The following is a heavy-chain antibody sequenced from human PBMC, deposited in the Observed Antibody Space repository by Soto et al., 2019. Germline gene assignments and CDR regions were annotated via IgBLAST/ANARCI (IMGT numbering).Heavy chain of an antibody. CDR3: VKDNNWVDLG. J-gene: IGHJ4*02. CDR1: GFTFIPSG. V-gene: IGHV3-23*01. Sequence: CVASGFTFIPSGMICVRQAPGKGLAWASIISGNGATTDYAESEKGRFTVSRDNSKHTMYQQLKSLRAEDTATYYCVKDNNWVDLGWGQGTPVTVSS. CDR2: ISGNGATT. D-gene: IGHD3-16*01.